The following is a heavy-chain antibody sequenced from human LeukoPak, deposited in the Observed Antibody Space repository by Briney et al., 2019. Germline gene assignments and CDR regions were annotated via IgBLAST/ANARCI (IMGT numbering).Heavy chain of an antibody. CDR2: FYYSGST. V-gene: IGHV4-39*07. CDR3: ARAGGADRYYFDY. Sequence: SETLSLTCTVSGGPISSSSHYWGWIRQPPGKGLEWIGSFYYSGSTYYNPSLKSRLTISVDTSKNQFSLKLSSVTAADTAVYYCARAGGADRYYFDYWGQGTLVTVSS. J-gene: IGHJ4*02. D-gene: IGHD3-16*01. CDR1: GGPISSSSHY.